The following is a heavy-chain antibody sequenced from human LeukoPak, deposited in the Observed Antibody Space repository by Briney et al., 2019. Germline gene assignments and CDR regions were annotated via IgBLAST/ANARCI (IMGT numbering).Heavy chain of an antibody. CDR2: INPNSGGT. V-gene: IGHV1-2*02. D-gene: IGHD3-3*01. CDR3: AKVYEGTYYDFWSGYRYYFDY. CDR1: GYTFTGYY. Sequence: ASVKVSCKASGYTFTGYYMHWVRQAPGQGLEWMGWINPNSGGTNYAQKFQGRVTMTRDTSISTAYMELNSLRAEDTAVYYCAKVYEGTYYDFWSGYRYYFDYWGQGTLVTVSS. J-gene: IGHJ4*02.